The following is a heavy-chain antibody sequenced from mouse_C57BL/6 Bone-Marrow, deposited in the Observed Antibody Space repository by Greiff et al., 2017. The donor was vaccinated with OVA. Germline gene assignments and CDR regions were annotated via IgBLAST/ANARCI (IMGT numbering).Heavy chain of an antibody. J-gene: IGHJ2*01. Sequence: QVQLQQPGAELVRPGSSVKLSCKASGYTFTSYWWDWVKQRPGQGLEWIGNIYPSDSETHYNQKFKDKATLTVDKSSSTAYMQLSSLTSEDSAVYYCARSESNYGRHYFDYWGQGTTLTVSS. CDR3: ARSESNYGRHYFDY. CDR2: IYPSDSET. V-gene: IGHV1-61*01. CDR1: GYTFTSYW. D-gene: IGHD2-5*01.